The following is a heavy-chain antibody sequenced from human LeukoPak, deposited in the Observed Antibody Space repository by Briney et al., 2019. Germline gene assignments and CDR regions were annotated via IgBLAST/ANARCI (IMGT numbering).Heavy chain of an antibody. Sequence: SETLSLTCTVSGGSISSYYWSWIRQPPGKGLEWIGYMYYSGSTNYNPSLKSRVTISVDTSKNQFSLKLSSVTAADTAVYYCARLRRAGWLEYYFDYWGQGTLVTVSS. D-gene: IGHD6-19*01. J-gene: IGHJ4*02. CDR1: GGSISSYY. V-gene: IGHV4-59*01. CDR2: MYYSGST. CDR3: ARLRRAGWLEYYFDY.